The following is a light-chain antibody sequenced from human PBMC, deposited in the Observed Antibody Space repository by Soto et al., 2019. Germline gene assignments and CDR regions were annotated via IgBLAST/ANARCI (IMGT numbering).Light chain of an antibody. CDR1: SSDIGSHDY. V-gene: IGLV2-14*01. CDR2: EVT. J-gene: IGLJ2*01. CDR3: SSYTSSSTLV. Sequence: QSAPTQPASVSGSPGQSITISCTGTSSDIGSHDYVSWYQHHPGKAPKLIIYEVTNRPSGVSNRFSGSKSGNTASLTISGLQAEDEADYYCSSYTSSSTLVFGGGTKLTVL.